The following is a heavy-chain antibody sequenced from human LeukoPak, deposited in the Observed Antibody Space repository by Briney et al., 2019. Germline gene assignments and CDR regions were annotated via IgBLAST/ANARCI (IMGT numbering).Heavy chain of an antibody. CDR3: AKDLNYYDSSGYFHPYYFDY. J-gene: IGHJ4*02. D-gene: IGHD3-22*01. Sequence: GGSLRLSCAASGFTFSSYAMSWVRQAPGKGLEWVSAISGSGGSTYYADSVKGRFTISRDNSKNTLYLQMNSLRAEDTAVYYCAKDLNYYDSSGYFHPYYFDYWGQGTLATVSS. CDR2: ISGSGGST. CDR1: GFTFSSYA. V-gene: IGHV3-23*01.